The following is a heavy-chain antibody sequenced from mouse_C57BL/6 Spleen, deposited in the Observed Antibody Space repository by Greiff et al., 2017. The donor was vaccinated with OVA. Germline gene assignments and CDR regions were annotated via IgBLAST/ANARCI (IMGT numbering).Heavy chain of an antibody. D-gene: IGHD3-2*02. CDR2: IYPGDGDT. V-gene: IGHV1-82*01. CDR1: GYAFSSSW. CDR3: ARGTAQAPAWFAY. Sequence: VKLVESGPELVKPGASVKISCKASGYAFSSSWMNWVKQRPGKGLEWIGRIYPGDGDTNYNGKFKGKATLTADKSSSTAYMQLSSLTSEDSAVYFCARGTAQAPAWFAYWGQGTLVTVSA. J-gene: IGHJ3*01.